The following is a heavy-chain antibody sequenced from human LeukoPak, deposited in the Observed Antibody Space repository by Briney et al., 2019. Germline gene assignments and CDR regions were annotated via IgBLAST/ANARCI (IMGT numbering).Heavy chain of an antibody. D-gene: IGHD6-19*01. J-gene: IGHJ4*02. CDR3: ARDASSSGWFYFDY. CDR1: GASISRGLYY. CDR2: IHHTGST. Sequence: SQTLSLTCTVSGASISRGLYYWSWVRQLPGKGLEWIVYIHHTGSTYYNPSLKSRLTISLDTSKNQFSLQLSSVTAADTALYYCARDASSSGWFYFDYWGQGTLVTVSS. V-gene: IGHV4-31*03.